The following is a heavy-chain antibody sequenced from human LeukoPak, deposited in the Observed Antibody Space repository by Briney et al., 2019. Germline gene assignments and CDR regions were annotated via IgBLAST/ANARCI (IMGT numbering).Heavy chain of an antibody. V-gene: IGHV1-18*01. Sequence: ASVTVSCKASGYTFTSYGISWVRQAPGQGLEWMGWISAYNGNTNYAQKLQGRVTMTTDTSTSTAYMELRSLRSDDTAVYYCARDRPDGSPSSWFDPWGQGTLVTVSS. J-gene: IGHJ5*02. CDR2: ISAYNGNT. CDR3: ARDRPDGSPSSWFDP. CDR1: GYTFTSYG. D-gene: IGHD1-26*01.